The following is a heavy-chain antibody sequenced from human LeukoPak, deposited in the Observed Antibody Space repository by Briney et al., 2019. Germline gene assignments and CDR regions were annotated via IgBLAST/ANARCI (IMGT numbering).Heavy chain of an antibody. CDR2: INIDGSTT. CDR1: GFTFSSYW. D-gene: IGHD4-23*01. Sequence: GGSLRLSCAASGFTFSSYWMSWVRQAPGKGLVWVSLINIDGSTTSYADSVKGRFTISRDNAKNTLFLQMDSLRGEDTAVYYCASRVVTSFDYWGQGTLVTVSS. V-gene: IGHV3-74*01. CDR3: ASRVVTSFDY. J-gene: IGHJ4*02.